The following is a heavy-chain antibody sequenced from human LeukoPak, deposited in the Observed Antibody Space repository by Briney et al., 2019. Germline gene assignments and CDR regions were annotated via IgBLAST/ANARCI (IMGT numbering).Heavy chain of an antibody. CDR3: ARGTSVGFDP. J-gene: IGHJ5*02. CDR2: IRSKAYGGTT. V-gene: IGHV3-49*03. Sequence: GGSLRLSCKASGFTSGDYVMSWFRQAPGKGLEWVGFIRSKAYGGTTENAASVKGRFTISRDDSKSIAYLQMNSLRAGDTAVYYCARGTSVGFDPWGQGTLVTVSS. CDR1: GFTSGDYV. D-gene: IGHD1-1*01.